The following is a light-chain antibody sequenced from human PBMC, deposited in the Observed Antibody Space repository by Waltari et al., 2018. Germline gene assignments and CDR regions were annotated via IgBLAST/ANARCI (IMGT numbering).Light chain of an antibody. J-gene: IGLJ2*01. CDR3: QSADSSGTYHVV. V-gene: IGLV3-25*03. CDR2: KDN. CDR1: ALPTLY. Sequence: SYELTQPPSVSVSPGQTARITCSGDALPTLYAYWYQQKPGQAPMLVIYKDNERPSGIPERFSGSSSGTTVTLTISGVQAEDEADYYCQSADSSGTYHVVFGGGTKLTVL.